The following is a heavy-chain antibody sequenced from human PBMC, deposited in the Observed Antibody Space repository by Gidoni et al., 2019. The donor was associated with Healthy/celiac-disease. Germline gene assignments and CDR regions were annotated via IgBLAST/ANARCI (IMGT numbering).Heavy chain of an antibody. Sequence: QVQLQQWGAGLLKPSDTLSLTCAVYGGSFTGYYWSWIRQPPGKGLDWIGEINHSGSTNCNPSLKSRVTISVDTSKIQFSLKLSSVTAADTAVYYCARARRTYCGGDCYSRYYGMDVWGQGTTVTVSS. V-gene: IGHV4-34*01. CDR1: GGSFTGYY. CDR3: ARARRTYCGGDCYSRYYGMDV. CDR2: INHSGST. D-gene: IGHD2-21*02. J-gene: IGHJ6*02.